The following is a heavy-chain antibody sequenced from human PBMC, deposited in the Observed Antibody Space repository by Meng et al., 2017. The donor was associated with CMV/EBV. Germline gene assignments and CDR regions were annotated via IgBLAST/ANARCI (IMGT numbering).Heavy chain of an antibody. Sequence: SVKVSCKASGGTFSSYAISWVRQAPGQGLEWMGGIIPIFGTANYAQKFQGRVTITTDESTSTAYMELSSLRSEDTAVYYCARVKYYYNSSGSGGAFDIWGQGTMVTVSS. J-gene: IGHJ3*02. V-gene: IGHV1-69*05. CDR1: GGTFSSYA. CDR2: IIPIFGTA. CDR3: ARVKYYYNSSGSGGAFDI. D-gene: IGHD3-22*01.